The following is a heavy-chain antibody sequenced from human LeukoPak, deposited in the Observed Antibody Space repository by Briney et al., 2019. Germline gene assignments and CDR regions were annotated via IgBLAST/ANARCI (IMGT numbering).Heavy chain of an antibody. CDR2: IYYSGST. CDR3: ARVGYGYSSSHFDY. V-gene: IGHV4-59*01. J-gene: IGHJ4*02. Sequence: SETLSLTCHVSGGSIISYYWSWIRQPPGKGLEWIGYIYYSGSTNYNPSLKSRVTISVDTSKNQFSLKLSSVTAADTAVYYCARVGYGYSSSHFDYWGQGTLVTVSS. D-gene: IGHD6-6*01. CDR1: GGSIISYY.